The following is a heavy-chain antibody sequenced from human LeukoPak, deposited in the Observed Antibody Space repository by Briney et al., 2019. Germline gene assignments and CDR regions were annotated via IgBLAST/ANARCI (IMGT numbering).Heavy chain of an antibody. Sequence: GGSLRLSCTTSGFTFSDYSVNWVRQAPGKGLEWVSSINSRSNYIFYADSVKGRFTVSRDNAKNSLYLQMNSLRAEDTAVYFCARVASFRFYFDYWGQGALVTVSS. CDR1: GFTFSDYS. J-gene: IGHJ4*02. D-gene: IGHD2/OR15-2a*01. V-gene: IGHV3-21*04. CDR3: ARVASFRFYFDY. CDR2: INSRSNYI.